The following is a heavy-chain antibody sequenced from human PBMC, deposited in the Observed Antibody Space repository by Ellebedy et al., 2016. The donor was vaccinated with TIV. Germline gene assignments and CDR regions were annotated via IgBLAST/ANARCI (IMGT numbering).Heavy chain of an antibody. CDR2: IYWDDDK. V-gene: IGHV2-5*02. CDR3: AHDGYDILTSYYRFDY. J-gene: IGHJ4*02. D-gene: IGHD3-9*01. Sequence: SGPTLVKPTQTLTLTCTFSGLSLSTSGVGVGWIRQPPGKALECLALIYWDDDKRYSPSLKSRLTITKDTSKNQVVLTITNMDPVDTATYYCAHDGYDILTSYYRFDYWGQGTLVTVSS. CDR1: GLSLSTSGVG.